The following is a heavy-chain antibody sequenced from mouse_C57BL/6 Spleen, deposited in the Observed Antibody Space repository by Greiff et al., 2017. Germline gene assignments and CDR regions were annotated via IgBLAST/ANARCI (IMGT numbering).Heavy chain of an antibody. CDR2: ISNLAYSI. CDR3: ARLGDYDDTWFAY. Sequence: EVKLMESGGGLVQPGGSLKLSCAASGFTFSNYGMAWVRQAPRKGPEWVAFISNLAYSIYYADTVTGRFTISRENAKNTLYLEMSSLRSEDTAMYYCARLGDYDDTWFAYWGQGTLVTVSA. V-gene: IGHV5-15*01. D-gene: IGHD2-4*01. CDR1: GFTFSNYG. J-gene: IGHJ3*01.